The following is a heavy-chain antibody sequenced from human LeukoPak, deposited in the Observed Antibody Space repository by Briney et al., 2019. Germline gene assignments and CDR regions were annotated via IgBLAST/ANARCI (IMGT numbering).Heavy chain of an antibody. CDR3: ARTFYDYVWGSYRQLYYFDY. J-gene: IGHJ4*02. CDR1: GFTFSSYW. V-gene: IGHV3-7*01. D-gene: IGHD3-16*02. CDR2: IKQDGSEK. Sequence: GGSLRLSCAASGFTFSSYWMSWVRQAPGKGLEWVANIKQDGSEKYYVDSVKGRFTISRDNAKNLLYLQMNSLRAEDTAVYYCARTFYDYVWGSYRQLYYFDYWGQGTLVTVSS.